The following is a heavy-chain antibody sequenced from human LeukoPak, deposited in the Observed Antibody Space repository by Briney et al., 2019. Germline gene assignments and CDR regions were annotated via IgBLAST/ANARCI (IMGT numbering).Heavy chain of an antibody. CDR3: ARRTVTNGWFRIDY. V-gene: IGHV4-59*01. D-gene: IGHD6-19*01. Sequence: SETLSLTCTVSGGSISSYYWSWIRQPPGKGLEWIGYIYYSGSTNYNPSLKSRVTISVDTSKNQFSLKLSSVTAADTAVYYCARRTVTNGWFRIDYWGQGSLVIVSS. CDR1: GGSISSYY. CDR2: IYYSGST. J-gene: IGHJ4*02.